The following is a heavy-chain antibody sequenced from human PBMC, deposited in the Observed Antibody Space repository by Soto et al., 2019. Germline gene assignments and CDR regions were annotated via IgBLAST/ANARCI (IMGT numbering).Heavy chain of an antibody. V-gene: IGHV3-30*03. J-gene: IGHJ4*02. CDR1: GFTFNNYG. D-gene: IGHD3-22*01. CDR2: ISSDGNTK. Sequence: GGSLRLSCAASGFTFNNYGMHWVRQAPGKGLEWVAVISSDGNTKYYADSVKGRFTISRDNPKNTLFLQMSSLRSEDTAVYYCASGYYDSSGYYLSFDYWGQGTLVTVSS. CDR3: ASGYYDSSGYYLSFDY.